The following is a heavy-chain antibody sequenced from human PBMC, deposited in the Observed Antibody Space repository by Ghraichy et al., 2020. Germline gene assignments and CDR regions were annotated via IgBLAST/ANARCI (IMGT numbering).Heavy chain of an antibody. V-gene: IGHV4-39*01. CDR1: GGSISSSSYY. CDR3: ARQVHCTNGVCSGDAFDI. Sequence: SETLSLTCTVSGGSISSSSYYWGWIRQPPGKGLEWIGSIYYSGSTYYNPSLKSRVTISVDTSKNQFSLKLSSVTAADTAVYYCARQVHCTNGVCSGDAFDIWGQGTMVTVSS. D-gene: IGHD2-8*01. CDR2: IYYSGST. J-gene: IGHJ3*02.